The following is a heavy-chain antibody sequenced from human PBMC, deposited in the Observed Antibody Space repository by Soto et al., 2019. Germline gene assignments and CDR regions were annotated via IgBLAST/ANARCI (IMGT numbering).Heavy chain of an antibody. CDR3: ARDAAVANWYFDL. J-gene: IGHJ2*01. V-gene: IGHV3-30*04. D-gene: IGHD5-12*01. CDR2: LSHNEKNE. Sequence: QVQLVESGGGVVQPGRSRRPSCAAPGFTSISITMHWAGRAPGKGREWVAVLSHNEKNEYYADSVKGRFTISRDNSKNTVFLQMNSLRPEDTAVYYCARDAAVANWYFDLWGRGTLVTVSS. CDR1: GFTSISIT.